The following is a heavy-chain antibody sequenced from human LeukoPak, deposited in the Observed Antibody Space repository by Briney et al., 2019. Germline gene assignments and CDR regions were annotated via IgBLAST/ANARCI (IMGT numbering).Heavy chain of an antibody. CDR2: ISGYNGYT. J-gene: IGHJ6*03. CDR1: GYTFTTYG. V-gene: IGHV1-18*01. CDR3: ARVDCSSTNCFPIMDV. Sequence: ASVKVSCKASGYTFTTYGVSWVRQAPGQGLEWMGWISGYNGYTNYAQNLQGRVSMTTDTSTSTAYMELRSLRSDDTAVYYCARVDCSSTNCFPIMDVWAKGTTVTVSS. D-gene: IGHD2-2*01.